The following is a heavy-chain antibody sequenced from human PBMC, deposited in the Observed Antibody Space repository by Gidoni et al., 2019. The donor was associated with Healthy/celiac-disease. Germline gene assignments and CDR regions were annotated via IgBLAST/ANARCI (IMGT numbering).Heavy chain of an antibody. J-gene: IGHJ5*02. D-gene: IGHD3-3*01. V-gene: IGHV2-26*01. CDR3: ARISRVGDFWSGYRFDP. CDR1: GSSLSTASRV. Sequence: QVTLKESGPVLVKHKETLTLTCTVSGSSLSTASRVWSWIRHPPGKALDWLAHSFSNDEKSYSTSLKSRLTISKDTSKSQVVLTMTNMDPVDTATYYCARISRVGDFWSGYRFDPWGQGTLVTVSS. CDR2: SFSNDEK.